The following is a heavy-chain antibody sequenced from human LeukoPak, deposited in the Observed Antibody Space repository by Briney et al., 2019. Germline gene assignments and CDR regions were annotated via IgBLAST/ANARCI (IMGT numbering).Heavy chain of an antibody. J-gene: IGHJ6*02. CDR1: GYTFTDYY. CDR3: ARDQSENRFIVGTIYAMDV. V-gene: IGHV1-2*02. CDR2: INPNSGGT. Sequence: RASVKVSCKASGYTFTDYYMHWVRQAPGQGLEWMGWINPNSGGTNYAQKFQGRVTMTRDTSISTAYMELSRLTSDDTAVYYCARDQSENRFIVGTIYAMDVWGQGTTVTVSS. D-gene: IGHD1-26*01.